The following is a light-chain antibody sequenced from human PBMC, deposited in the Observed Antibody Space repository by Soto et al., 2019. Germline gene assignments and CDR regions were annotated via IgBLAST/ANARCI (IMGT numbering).Light chain of an antibody. Sequence: QSVLTQPRSVSESPGQSVTISCTGTSSDVGAYNYVSWYQQHPGKVPKLIIYDVNKRPSGVPDRFSGSKSGNTASLTISGLQAEDEADYYCCSFAGTYLVFGGGTXLTVL. J-gene: IGLJ3*02. CDR3: CSFAGTYLV. CDR2: DVN. V-gene: IGLV2-11*01. CDR1: SSDVGAYNY.